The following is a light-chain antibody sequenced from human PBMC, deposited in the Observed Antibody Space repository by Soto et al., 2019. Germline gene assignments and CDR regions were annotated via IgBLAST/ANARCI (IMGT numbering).Light chain of an antibody. CDR2: EAT. V-gene: IGLV2-23*01. CDR3: SSYTGSYTLM. J-gene: IGLJ3*02. CDR1: SNDVGGYDL. Sequence: QSALTQPASVSGSPGQSITISCTGTSNDVGGYDLVSWYQQLPGKAPKLMVYEATKRPSGISSRFSGSKSGNTASLTISGLLAEDEADYYCSSYTGSYTLMFGGGTKLTVL.